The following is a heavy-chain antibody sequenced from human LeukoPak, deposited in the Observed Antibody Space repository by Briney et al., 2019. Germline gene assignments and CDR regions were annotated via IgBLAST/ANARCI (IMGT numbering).Heavy chain of an antibody. J-gene: IGHJ4*02. V-gene: IGHV3-30-3*01. D-gene: IGHD6-13*01. CDR1: GFTFSSYA. Sequence: PGGCLRLSCAASGFTFSSYAMHWVRQAPGKGLEWVAVISYDGSNKYYADSVKGRFTISRDNSKNTLYLQMNSLRAEDTAVYYCAKGSSNWLDHYYFDFWGQGTLVTVSS. CDR2: ISYDGSNK. CDR3: AKGSSNWLDHYYFDF.